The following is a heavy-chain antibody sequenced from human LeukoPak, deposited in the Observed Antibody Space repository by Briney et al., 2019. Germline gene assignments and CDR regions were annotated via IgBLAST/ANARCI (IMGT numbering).Heavy chain of an antibody. CDR1: GYTLTELS. Sequence: ASVKVSRKVSGYTLTELSMHWVRQAPGKGLEWMGGFDPEDGETIYAQKFQGRVTMTEDTSTDTAYMELSSLRSEDTAVYYCATASLGDYDADYWGQGTLVTVSS. CDR2: FDPEDGET. V-gene: IGHV1-24*01. CDR3: ATASLGDYDADY. D-gene: IGHD4-17*01. J-gene: IGHJ4*02.